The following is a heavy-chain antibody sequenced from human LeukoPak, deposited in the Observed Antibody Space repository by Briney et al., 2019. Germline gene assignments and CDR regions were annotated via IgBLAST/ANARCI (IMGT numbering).Heavy chain of an antibody. CDR3: ARVLRYDFWSAYYFDY. CDR1: EYTFTGYY. J-gene: IGHJ4*02. CDR2: ISTYNGNT. Sequence: SVKVSCKASEYTFTGYYMHWVRQAPGQGLEWMAWISTYNGNTTYALKVQGRATMTTDTSTSTAYMELRSLRSDDTAVYYCARVLRYDFWSAYYFDYWGQGTLVTVSS. V-gene: IGHV1-18*01. D-gene: IGHD3-3*01.